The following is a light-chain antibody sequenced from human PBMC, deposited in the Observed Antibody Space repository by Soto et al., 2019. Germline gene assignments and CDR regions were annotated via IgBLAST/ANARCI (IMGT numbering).Light chain of an antibody. Sequence: EILLSPSPGTLSLSSGEKETLPCRACESVRGSNLVWYQQKPGQAPRLLIYGVSNRATGTPDRFSGSGSGTDFSLTISRLEPEDFAVYYCQHYGSSLWTFGQGTKV. CDR2: GVS. CDR1: ESVRGSN. CDR3: QHYGSSLWT. J-gene: IGKJ1*01. V-gene: IGKV3-20*01.